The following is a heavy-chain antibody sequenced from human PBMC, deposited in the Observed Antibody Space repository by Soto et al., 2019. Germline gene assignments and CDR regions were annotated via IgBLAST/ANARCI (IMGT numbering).Heavy chain of an antibody. D-gene: IGHD6-6*01. V-gene: IGHV4-59*01. CDR2: IYYSGST. CDR3: AREGRIAADFDP. CDR1: GGSISSYY. Sequence: SETLSLTCTVSGGSISSYYWSWIRQPPGKGLEWIGYIYYSGSTNYNPSLKSRVTISVDTSKNQFSLKLSSVTAADTAVYYCAREGRIAADFDPWGQGTLVTVSS. J-gene: IGHJ5*02.